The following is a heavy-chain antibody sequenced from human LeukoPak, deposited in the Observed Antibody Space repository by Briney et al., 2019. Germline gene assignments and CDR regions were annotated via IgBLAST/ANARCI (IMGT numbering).Heavy chain of an antibody. CDR3: ARRPQQLVRSFNWFDP. CDR2: INHSGST. J-gene: IGHJ5*02. V-gene: IGHV4-34*01. Sequence: PSETLSLTCAVYGGSFSGYYWSWIRQPPGKGLEWIGEINHSGSTNYNPSLKSRVTISVDTSKNQFSLKPSSVTAADTAVYYCARRPQQLVRSFNWFDPWGQGTLVTVSS. CDR1: GGSFSGYY. D-gene: IGHD6-13*01.